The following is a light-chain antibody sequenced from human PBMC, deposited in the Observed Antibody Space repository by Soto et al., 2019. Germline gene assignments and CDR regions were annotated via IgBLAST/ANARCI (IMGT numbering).Light chain of an antibody. V-gene: IGKV3-15*01. Sequence: VMTQSPATLSVSPGERATLSCRASQSVSSNLAWYQQKPGQAPRLLIYGASTRATGIPARFSGSGSGTDFTLTISSLQSEDFAVYYCQQYNNWPRTFGQGTKVEIK. CDR1: QSVSSN. CDR2: GAS. J-gene: IGKJ1*01. CDR3: QQYNNWPRT.